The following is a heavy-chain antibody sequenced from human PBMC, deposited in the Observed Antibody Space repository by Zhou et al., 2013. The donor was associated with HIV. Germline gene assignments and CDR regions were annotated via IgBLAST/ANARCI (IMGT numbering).Heavy chain of an antibody. V-gene: IGHV1-45*02. CDR2: ITPFNGNT. Sequence: QMQLVQSGAEVKKTGSSVKVSCKASGNTYTYRYLHWVRQAPGQALEWMGWITPFNGNTIYAQKFQDRVTITRGSSMSTASMELSSLRSEDTAMYYCASHLTNDYVLLWFGRRPPPLDYSGPGNPGHRLL. J-gene: IGHJ4*02. D-gene: IGHD3-10*01. CDR1: GNTYTYRY. CDR3: ASHLTNDYVLLWFGRRPPPLDY.